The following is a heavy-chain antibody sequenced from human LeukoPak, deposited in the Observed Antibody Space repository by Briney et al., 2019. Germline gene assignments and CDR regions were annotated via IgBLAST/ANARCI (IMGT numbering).Heavy chain of an antibody. CDR2: ISSSSSSYI. V-gene: IGHV3-21*01. CDR1: GFTFSSYS. CDR3: ARDRWDIVVVVAAMGAFDI. D-gene: IGHD2-15*01. Sequence: GGSLRLSCAASGFTFSSYSMNWVRQAPGKGLEWVSSISSSSSSYIYYADSVKGRFTISRDNAKNSLYLQMNSLRAEDTAVYYCARDRWDIVVVVAAMGAFDIWGQGTMVTVSS. J-gene: IGHJ3*02.